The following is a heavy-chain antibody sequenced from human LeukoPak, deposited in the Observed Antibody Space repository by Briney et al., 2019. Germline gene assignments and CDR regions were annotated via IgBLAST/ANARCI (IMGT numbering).Heavy chain of an antibody. Sequence: SETLSLTCAVYGGSFSGYYWSWIRQPPGKGLEWIGEINHSGSTNYNPSLKSRVTISVDTSKNQFSLKLSSVTAADTAVYYCARARIVVVSLYCFDYWGQGTLVTVSS. D-gene: IGHD2-21*01. CDR3: ARARIVVVSLYCFDY. J-gene: IGHJ4*02. CDR2: INHSGST. V-gene: IGHV4-34*01. CDR1: GGSFSGYY.